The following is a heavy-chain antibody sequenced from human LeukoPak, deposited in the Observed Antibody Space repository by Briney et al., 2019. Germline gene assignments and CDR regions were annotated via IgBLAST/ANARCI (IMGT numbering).Heavy chain of an antibody. CDR3: ASMHSSSTSCPFDY. Sequence: SETLSLTCTVSGGSISSGGYYWSWIRQHPGKGLEWIGYIYYSGSTYYNPSLKSRVTISVDTSKNQFSLKLSSVTAADTAVYYCASMHSSSTSCPFDYWGQGTLVTVSS. J-gene: IGHJ4*02. D-gene: IGHD2-2*01. V-gene: IGHV4-31*03. CDR2: IYYSGST. CDR1: GGSISSGGYY.